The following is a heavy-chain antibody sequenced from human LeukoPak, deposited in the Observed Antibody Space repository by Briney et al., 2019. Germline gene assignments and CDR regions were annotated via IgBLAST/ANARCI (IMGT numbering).Heavy chain of an antibody. CDR1: GGSISSSSYY. CDR3: ATLRSITVIVVVSPGLFDY. Sequence: SETLSLTCTVSGGSISSSSYYWGWIRQPPGKGLEWIGSIYYSGSTYYNPSLKGRVAISVDTFKNQFSLKLSSVTAADTAVYYCATLRSITVIVVVSPGLFDYWGQGTLVTVSS. D-gene: IGHD3-22*01. CDR2: IYYSGST. J-gene: IGHJ4*02. V-gene: IGHV4-39*01.